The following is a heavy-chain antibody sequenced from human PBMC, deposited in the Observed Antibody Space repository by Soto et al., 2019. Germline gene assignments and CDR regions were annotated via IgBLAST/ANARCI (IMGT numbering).Heavy chain of an antibody. Sequence: QLQLQESGSGLVKPSQTLSLTCAVSGGSISSGGYSWSWIRQPPGKGLEWIGYIYHSGSTYYNPSLKSRVTLPGARSKNQFSLKLISVPAPATAVYYCARGGGYTFDYWGQGTLVTVSS. CDR2: IYHSGST. CDR1: GGSISSGGYS. CDR3: ARGGGYTFDY. J-gene: IGHJ4*02. D-gene: IGHD3-16*01. V-gene: IGHV4-30-2*01.